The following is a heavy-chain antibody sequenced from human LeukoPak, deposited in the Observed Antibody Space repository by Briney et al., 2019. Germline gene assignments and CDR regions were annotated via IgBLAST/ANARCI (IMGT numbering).Heavy chain of an antibody. V-gene: IGHV3-23*01. Sequence: GGSLRLSCVASGFTFSNYAMDWVRQAPGKGLEWVSIISSSAGSTYYADSVKGRFTISRDNSKNTLYLQMNSLRAEDTAVYYCARDRIAVAGSFLDYWGQGTLVTVSS. CDR2: ISSSAGST. J-gene: IGHJ4*02. D-gene: IGHD6-19*01. CDR1: GFTFSNYA. CDR3: ARDRIAVAGSFLDY.